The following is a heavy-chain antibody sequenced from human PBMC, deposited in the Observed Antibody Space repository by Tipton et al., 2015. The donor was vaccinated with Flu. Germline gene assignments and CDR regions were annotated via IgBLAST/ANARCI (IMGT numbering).Heavy chain of an antibody. Sequence: SGFSFSNSDMHWVRQAPGKGPEWVALIKDDGSLTYYADSVKGRFTISRDNYKNTLHLQMSSLRAEDTAVYYCTRSYYYDSSGYDAFDIWGQGTMVIVSS. CDR2: IKDDGSLT. V-gene: IGHV3-30*19. CDR3: TRSYYYDSSGYDAFDI. CDR1: GFSFSNSD. D-gene: IGHD3-22*01. J-gene: IGHJ3*02.